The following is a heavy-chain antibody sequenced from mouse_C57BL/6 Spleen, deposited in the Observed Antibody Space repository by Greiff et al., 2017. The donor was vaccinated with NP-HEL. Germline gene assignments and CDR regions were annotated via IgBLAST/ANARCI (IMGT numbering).Heavy chain of an antibody. CDR3: ASRAPYYYGSTYYAMDY. CDR1: GYTFTSYG. CDR2: IYPRSGNT. V-gene: IGHV1-81*01. Sequence: QVQLKQSGAELARPGASVKLSCKASGYTFTSYGISWVKQRTGQGLEWIGEIYPRSGNTYYNEKFKGKATLTADKSSSTAYMELRSLTSEDSAVYFCASRAPYYYGSTYYAMDYWGQGTSVTVSS. J-gene: IGHJ4*01. D-gene: IGHD1-1*01.